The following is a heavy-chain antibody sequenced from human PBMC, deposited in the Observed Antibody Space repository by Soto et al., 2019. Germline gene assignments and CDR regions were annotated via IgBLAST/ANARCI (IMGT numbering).Heavy chain of an antibody. CDR3: AHRAGDYYGDYYDY. D-gene: IGHD3-22*01. Sequence: QITLKESGPTLVKPTQTLTLTCTFSGFSLSTSGVGVGWIRQPPGKALEWLALIYWDDDKRYSPSLKSRLTTXKXTXXNQVVLTMTNMDPVDTATYYCAHRAGDYYGDYYDYWGQGTLVTVSS. CDR1: GFSLSTSGVG. J-gene: IGHJ4*02. CDR2: IYWDDDK. V-gene: IGHV2-5*02.